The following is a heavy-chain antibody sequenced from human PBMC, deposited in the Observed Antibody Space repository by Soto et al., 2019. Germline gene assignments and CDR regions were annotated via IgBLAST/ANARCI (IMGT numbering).Heavy chain of an antibody. V-gene: IGHV3-23*01. CDR1: GFTFSHYT. CDR3: ARDLYYFGSGSYRPFDY. Sequence: GGSLRLSCAASGFTFSHYTINWVRQAPGKGLEWVSGISGSGDSIYYADSVRGRVTISRDNSKNTLYLQINSLRAEDTAVYYCARDLYYFGSGSYRPFDYWGQGTLVTVSS. D-gene: IGHD3-10*01. CDR2: ISGSGDSI. J-gene: IGHJ4*02.